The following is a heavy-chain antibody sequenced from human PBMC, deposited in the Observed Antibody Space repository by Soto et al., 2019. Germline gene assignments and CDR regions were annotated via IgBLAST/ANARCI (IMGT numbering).Heavy chain of an antibody. CDR1: GFTFSSYG. V-gene: IGHV3-30*03. CDR2: ISYDGSNK. J-gene: IGHJ6*02. D-gene: IGHD2-2*01. Sequence: QVQLVESGGGVVQPGRSLRLSCAASGFTFSSYGMHWVRQAPGKGLEWVAVISYDGSNKYYADSVKGRFTISRDNSKNTLYLQMTSLRAEDTAVYYCATVPAAHNYYGMDVWGQGTTVTVSS. CDR3: ATVPAAHNYYGMDV.